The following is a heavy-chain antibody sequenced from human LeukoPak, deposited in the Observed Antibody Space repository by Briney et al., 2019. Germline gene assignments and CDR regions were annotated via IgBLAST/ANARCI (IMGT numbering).Heavy chain of an antibody. CDR1: GFTFSNAY. CDR3: ARDTIYGDYDY. Sequence: GGSLRLSCAASGFTFSNAYMNWVRQAPGKGLEWVSSISSSSSYIYYADSVKGRFTISRDNAKNSLYLQMNSLRAEDTAVYYCARDTIYGDYDYWGQGTLVTVSS. J-gene: IGHJ4*02. D-gene: IGHD4-17*01. CDR2: ISSSSSYI. V-gene: IGHV3-21*01.